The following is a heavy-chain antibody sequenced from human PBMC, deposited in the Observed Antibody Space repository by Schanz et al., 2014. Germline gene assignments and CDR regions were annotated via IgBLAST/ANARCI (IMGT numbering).Heavy chain of an antibody. CDR2: INGYNGHT. Sequence: QVQLVQSGAEAKKPGTSVKVSCKASGYTFTSHGINWVRQAPGQGLEWMGWINGYNGHTLYAQKFQGRVTITRDTSASTAYMELSSLRSEDTAVYYCAREVGLYDRGWFDAWGQGTLVTVSS. CDR3: AREVGLYDRGWFDA. J-gene: IGHJ5*02. V-gene: IGHV1-18*01. CDR1: GYTFTSHG. D-gene: IGHD3-22*01.